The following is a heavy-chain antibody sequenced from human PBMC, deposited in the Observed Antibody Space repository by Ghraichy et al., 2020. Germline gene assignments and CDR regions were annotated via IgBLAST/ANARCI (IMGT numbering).Heavy chain of an antibody. J-gene: IGHJ4*02. CDR2: ISASSTTI. V-gene: IGHV3-48*01. CDR3: ARDSGRGGADYY. D-gene: IGHD4/OR15-4a*01. Sequence: GGSLRLSCAASGFTFSNYAMTWVRQAPGKGLEWVSYISASSTTIFYADSVKGRFTISRDNAKKSLYLQMDSLRAEDTAVYYCARDSGRGGADYYWGQGTLVTVSS. CDR1: GFTFSNYA.